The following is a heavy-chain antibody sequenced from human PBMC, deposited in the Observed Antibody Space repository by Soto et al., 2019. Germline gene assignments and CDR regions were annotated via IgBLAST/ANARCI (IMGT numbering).Heavy chain of an antibody. D-gene: IGHD3-9*01. CDR2: IYYSGIT. Sequence: ASETLSLTCTVSSGSVSSYHWSWFRQPPWKGLELIGNIYYSGITYYNPSLKSRVMISESTSKNQFSLKLTSVTAADTAVYYCARRDKEEYFFDIWGQGTMVTVSS. CDR3: ARRDKEEYFFDI. CDR1: SGSVSSYH. J-gene: IGHJ3*02. V-gene: IGHV4-59*02.